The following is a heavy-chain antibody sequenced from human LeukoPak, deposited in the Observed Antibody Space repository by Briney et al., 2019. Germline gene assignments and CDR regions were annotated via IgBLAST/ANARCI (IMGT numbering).Heavy chain of an antibody. J-gene: IGHJ4*02. D-gene: IGHD3-22*01. CDR2: ISSGGSTI. Sequence: GGSLRLSCAASGFTFSSYDLSWVRQAPGKGLEWVSYISSGGSTIYYADSVKGRFTISRDNAKNSLYLQMNSLRAEDTAVYYCTTPPPYLYDSSGPPDYWGQGTLVTVSS. CDR3: TTPPPYLYDSSGPPDY. V-gene: IGHV3-48*03. CDR1: GFTFSSYD.